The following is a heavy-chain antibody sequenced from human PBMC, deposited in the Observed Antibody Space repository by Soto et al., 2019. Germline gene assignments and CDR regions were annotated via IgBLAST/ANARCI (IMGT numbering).Heavy chain of an antibody. CDR3: ARDPLVGVVPFDY. J-gene: IGHJ4*02. CDR1: GFTFSNYA. CDR2: VSSSSSTI. D-gene: IGHD3-3*01. Sequence: PGGSLRLSCAASGFTFSNYAMSWVRQAPGKGLEWVSLVSSSSSTIYYADSVKGRFTISRDNAKNSLYLQMNSLRDEDTAVYYCARDPLVGVVPFDYWGQGTLVTVSS. V-gene: IGHV3-48*02.